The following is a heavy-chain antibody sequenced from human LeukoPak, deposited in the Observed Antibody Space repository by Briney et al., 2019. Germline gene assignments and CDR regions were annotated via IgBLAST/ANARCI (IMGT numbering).Heavy chain of an antibody. J-gene: IGHJ3*02. D-gene: IGHD6-19*01. CDR2: INPNSGGT. Sequence: GASVKVSCKASGYTFIAYYMHWVRQAPGQGLEWMGRINPNSGGTNYAQKFQGRVTITRDTSINTAYMELSSLISEDTAVYYCARDTSGQTRADDAFDIWGQGTMVTVSS. V-gene: IGHV1-2*06. CDR1: GYTFIAYY. CDR3: ARDTSGQTRADDAFDI.